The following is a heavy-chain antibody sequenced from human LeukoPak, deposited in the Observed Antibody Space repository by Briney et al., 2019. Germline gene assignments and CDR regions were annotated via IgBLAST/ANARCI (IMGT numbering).Heavy chain of an antibody. CDR1: GGSISSSSYY. CDR3: ARGVREKNRGFLLYYYYYYMDV. V-gene: IGHV4-39*07. CDR2: IYYSGSA. D-gene: IGHD3-10*01. Sequence: SETLSLTCTVSGGSISSSSYYWGWIRQPPGKGLEWIGSIYYSGSAYYNPSLKSRVTISVDTSKNQFSLNLSSVTAADTAVYYCARGVREKNRGFLLYYYYYYMDVWGKGTTVAISS. J-gene: IGHJ6*03.